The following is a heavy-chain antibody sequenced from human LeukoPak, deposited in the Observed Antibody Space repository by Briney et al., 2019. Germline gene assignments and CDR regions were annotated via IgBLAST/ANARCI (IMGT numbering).Heavy chain of an antibody. Sequence: GGSLRLSCAASGFTFSSYGMHWVRQAPGKGLEWVAFIRYDGSNKYYADSVKGRFTISRDNAKNSLYLQMNSLRAEDTGVYYCARVLHYYDSSGYSYWGQGTLVTVSS. V-gene: IGHV3-30*02. CDR3: ARVLHYYDSSGYSY. D-gene: IGHD3-22*01. CDR2: IRYDGSNK. CDR1: GFTFSSYG. J-gene: IGHJ4*02.